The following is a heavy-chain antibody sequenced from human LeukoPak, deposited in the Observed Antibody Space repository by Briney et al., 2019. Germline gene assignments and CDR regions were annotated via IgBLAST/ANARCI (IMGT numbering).Heavy chain of an antibody. CDR1: GYSFTSYW. Sequence: GESLKISCKGSGYSFTSYWIGWVRQMPGKGLEWMGIIYPGDSDTRYSPSFQGQVTISADKSIRTAYLQWSSLKASDTAMYYCARTPEYAAAAGVFDYWGQGTLVTVSS. D-gene: IGHD6-13*01. J-gene: IGHJ4*02. CDR2: IYPGDSDT. V-gene: IGHV5-51*01. CDR3: ARTPEYAAAAGVFDY.